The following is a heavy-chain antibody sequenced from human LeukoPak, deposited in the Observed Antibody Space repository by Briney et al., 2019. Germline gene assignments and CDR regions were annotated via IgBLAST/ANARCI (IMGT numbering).Heavy chain of an antibody. D-gene: IGHD2-15*01. V-gene: IGHV3-30*03. J-gene: IGHJ3*02. Sequence: RSLRLSCAASGFTFSSYGMHWVRQAPGKGLEWVAVISYDGSNKYYADSVKGRFTISRDNSKNTLYLQMNSLRAEDTALYYCARGLVVGSTGVWAFDIWGQGTMVTVSS. CDR3: ARGLVVGSTGVWAFDI. CDR2: ISYDGSNK. CDR1: GFTFSSYG.